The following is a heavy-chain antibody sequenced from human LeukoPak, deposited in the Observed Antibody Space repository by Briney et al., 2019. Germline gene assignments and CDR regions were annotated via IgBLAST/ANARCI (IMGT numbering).Heavy chain of an antibody. V-gene: IGHV3-49*03. CDR1: GFTFGDYA. J-gene: IGHJ4*02. D-gene: IGHD3-22*01. Sequence: PGGSLRLSCTASGFTFGDYAMSWFRHAPGKGLEWVGFIRSKAYGGTTEYAASVKGRFTISRDDSKSIAYLQMNGLKTEDTAVYYCFPSSGYYYLVDYWGQGTLVTVSS. CDR3: FPSSGYYYLVDY. CDR2: IRSKAYGGTT.